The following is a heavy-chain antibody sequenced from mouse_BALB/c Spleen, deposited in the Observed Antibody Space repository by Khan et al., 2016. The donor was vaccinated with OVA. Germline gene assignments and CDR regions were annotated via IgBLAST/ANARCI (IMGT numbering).Heavy chain of an antibody. CDR1: GFSLTNYG. CDR3: ARQPYYQYNIMDY. V-gene: IGHV2-6-1*01. CDR2: IWSDGST. J-gene: IGHJ4*01. D-gene: IGHD2-10*01. Sequence: QVQLKESGPGLVAPSQSLSITCTISGFSLTNYGVHWVRQPPGKGLEWLVVIWSDGSTTYNSALKSRLTISKDNSESHVFLKMNSLPTDDTAMYFVARQPYYQYNIMDYWGEGTTVTVSA.